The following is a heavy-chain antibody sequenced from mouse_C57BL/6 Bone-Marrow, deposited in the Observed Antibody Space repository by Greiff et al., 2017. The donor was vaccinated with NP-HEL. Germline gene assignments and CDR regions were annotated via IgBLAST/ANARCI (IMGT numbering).Heavy chain of an antibody. V-gene: IGHV3-8*01. CDR1: GYSITSDY. Sequence: EVQLQQSGPGLAKPSQTLSLTCSVTGYSITSDYWNWIRKFPGNKLEYMGYISYSGSTYYNPSLKSRISITRDTSKNQYYLQLNSVTTEDTATYYCARSPYYYGSSYWYFDGWGTGTTVTVSS. CDR2: ISYSGST. D-gene: IGHD1-1*01. J-gene: IGHJ1*03. CDR3: ARSPYYYGSSYWYFDG.